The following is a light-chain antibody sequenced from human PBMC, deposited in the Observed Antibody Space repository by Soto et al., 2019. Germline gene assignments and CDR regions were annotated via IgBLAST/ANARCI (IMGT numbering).Light chain of an antibody. CDR2: AAS. Sequence: IQMTQSPSSLSAYVGDRVTITCRASQSISSYLNWYQQKPGKAPKLLIYAASSLQSGVPSRFSGSGSGTDFTLTISSLQPEDFATYYCQQSYSTPWTFGQGSKADI. CDR3: QQSYSTPWT. CDR1: QSISSY. V-gene: IGKV1-39*01. J-gene: IGKJ1*01.